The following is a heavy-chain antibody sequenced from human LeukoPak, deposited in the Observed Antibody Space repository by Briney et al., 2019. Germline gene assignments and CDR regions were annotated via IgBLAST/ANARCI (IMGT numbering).Heavy chain of an antibody. CDR3: ARGGSSSWYWFDP. Sequence: ASVKVSCKAFGYTFTGYWMHWVRQAPGQGLEWMGIINPSGGSTSYAQKFQGRVTMTRDMSTSTVYMELSSLRSEDTAVYYCARGGSSSWYWFDPWGQGTLVTVSS. D-gene: IGHD6-13*01. CDR1: GYTFTGYW. CDR2: INPSGGST. J-gene: IGHJ5*02. V-gene: IGHV1-46*01.